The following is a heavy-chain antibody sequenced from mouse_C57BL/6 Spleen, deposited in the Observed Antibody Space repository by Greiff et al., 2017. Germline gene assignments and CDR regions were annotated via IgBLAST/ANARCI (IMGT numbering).Heavy chain of an antibody. CDR2: ISSGSSTI. CDR3: ARPLYYGSSYFDY. V-gene: IGHV5-17*01. CDR1: GFTFSDYG. J-gene: IGHJ2*01. D-gene: IGHD1-1*01. Sequence: EVNVVESGGGLVKPGGSLKLSCAASGFTFSDYGMHWVRQAPEKGLEWVAYISSGSSTIYYADTVKGRFTISRDNAKNTLFLQMTSLRSEDTAMYYCARPLYYGSSYFDYWGQGTTLTVSS.